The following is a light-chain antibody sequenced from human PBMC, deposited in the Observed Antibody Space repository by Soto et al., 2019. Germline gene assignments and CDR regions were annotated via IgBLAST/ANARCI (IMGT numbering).Light chain of an antibody. J-gene: IGKJ5*01. CDR1: QSISSW. Sequence: DIQMTQSPSTLSASVGDRVTITCRASQSISSWLAWYQQKPGKAPKLLIYKASSLESGVPSRFGGSGSGTEFTLTISSLQPDDFATYYCQQYNSYPTFGLGTRLEIK. V-gene: IGKV1-5*03. CDR2: KAS. CDR3: QQYNSYPT.